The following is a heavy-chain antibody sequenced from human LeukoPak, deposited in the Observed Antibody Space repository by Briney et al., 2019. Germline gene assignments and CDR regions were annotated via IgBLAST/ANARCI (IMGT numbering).Heavy chain of an antibody. CDR1: GYTLTELS. CDR3: ATFRDDAGWSDP. J-gene: IGHJ5*02. CDR2: FDPEDGET. Sequence: ASVKVSCKVSGYTLTELSMHWVRQAPGKGLEWMGGFDPEDGETIYAQKFQGRVTMTEDTSTDTAYMELSSLRSEDTAVYYCATFRDDAGWSDPWGQGTLVTVSS. V-gene: IGHV1-24*01. D-gene: IGHD1-1*01.